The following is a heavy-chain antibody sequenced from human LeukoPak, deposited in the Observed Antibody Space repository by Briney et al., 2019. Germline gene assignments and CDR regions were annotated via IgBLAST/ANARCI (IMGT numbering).Heavy chain of an antibody. CDR3: ARDYDYVWGSYRYTFDY. CDR1: GYTFTGYY. V-gene: IGHV1-2*02. CDR2: INPNSGGT. J-gene: IGHJ4*02. Sequence: ASVKVSCKASGYTFTGYYMHWVRQAPGQGLEWMGRINPNSGGTNYAQKFQGRVNMTRDTSISIAYMELSRLRSDDAAVYYCARDYDYVWGSYRYTFDYWGQGTLVTVSS. D-gene: IGHD3-16*02.